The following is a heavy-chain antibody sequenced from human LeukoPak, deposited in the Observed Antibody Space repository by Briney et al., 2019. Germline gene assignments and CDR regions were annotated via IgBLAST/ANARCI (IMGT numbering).Heavy chain of an antibody. V-gene: IGHV1-8*01. Sequence: ASVKVSCKASGYTFTNFDISWVRQATGQGLEWMGYMNPNSGKTEYAQNFQGRVSMTWDTAITTAYVDLSGLTRDDTAIYYCARGGLWVGTLWGQGTLVTVFS. CDR1: GYTFTNFD. CDR2: MNPNSGKT. CDR3: ARGGLWVGTL. D-gene: IGHD3-10*01. J-gene: IGHJ4*02.